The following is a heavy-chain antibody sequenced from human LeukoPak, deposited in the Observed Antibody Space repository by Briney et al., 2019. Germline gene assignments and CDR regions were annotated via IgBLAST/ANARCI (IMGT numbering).Heavy chain of an antibody. V-gene: IGHV1-2*02. CDR2: INPNSGGT. D-gene: IGHD2-15*01. CDR3: ARDCSGGSCY. J-gene: IGHJ4*02. Sequence: LXWMGWINPNSGGTNYAQKFQGRVTMTRDTSISTAYMELSRLRSDDTAVYYCARDCSGGSCYWGQGTLVTVSS.